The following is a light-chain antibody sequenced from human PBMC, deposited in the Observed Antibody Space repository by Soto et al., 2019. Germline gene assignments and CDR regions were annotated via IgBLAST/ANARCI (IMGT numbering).Light chain of an antibody. CDR3: NSYTSSTPFPWV. CDR1: SSDVGGYNY. CDR2: EVS. V-gene: IGLV2-14*01. Sequence: QSALTQPASVSGSLGQSITISCTGTSSDVGGYNYVSWYQQHPGEAPKLMIYEVSHRPSGVSNRFSGSKSGNTASLTISGLQPEDEADYYCNSYTSSTPFPWVFGTGTKLTVL. J-gene: IGLJ1*01.